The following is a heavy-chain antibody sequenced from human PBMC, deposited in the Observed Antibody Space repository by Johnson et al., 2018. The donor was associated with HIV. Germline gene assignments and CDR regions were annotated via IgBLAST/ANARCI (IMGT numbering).Heavy chain of an antibody. V-gene: IGHV3-11*04. Sequence: QVQLVESGGGVVQPGRSLRLSCAASGFIFSDYYMSWIRQAPGKGLEWVSYISSSGSTIYYADSVVKGRFTISRDNAKNSVFLQMNSLRVEDTAIYYCARQPDNFWSSDAFDIWGQGTMVTVSS. CDR1: GFIFSDYY. CDR2: ISSSGSTI. J-gene: IGHJ3*02. D-gene: IGHD3-3*01. CDR3: ARQPDNFWSSDAFDI.